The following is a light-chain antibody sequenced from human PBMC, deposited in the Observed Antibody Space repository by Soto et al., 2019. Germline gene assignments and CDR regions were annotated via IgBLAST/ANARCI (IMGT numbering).Light chain of an antibody. J-gene: IGLJ2*01. V-gene: IGLV1-47*01. CDR3: AAWDDSLSDVV. CDR2: RNN. CDR1: SSNIGSNY. Sequence: QAVVTQPPSASGTPGQRVTISCSGSSSNIGSNYVYWYQQLPGTAPKLLIYRNNQRPSGVPDRFSGSKSGTSASLAISGLRSEDEADYHCAAWDDSLSDVVFGGGTKLTVL.